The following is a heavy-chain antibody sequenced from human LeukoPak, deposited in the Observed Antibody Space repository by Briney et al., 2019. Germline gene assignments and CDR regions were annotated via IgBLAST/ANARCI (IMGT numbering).Heavy chain of an antibody. CDR2: ISPDGTNT. J-gene: IGHJ4*02. CDR1: GFIFRDFW. D-gene: IGHD7-27*01. CDR3: ARDMWGTFDY. V-gene: IGHV3-74*01. Sequence: GGSLRLSCAASGFIFRDFWMHWVRQAPGKGPLWGSRISPDGTNTSYADSVTGRFTISRDNAKNTLYLQMSSLRAEDTSVYYCARDMWGTFDYWGQGILVTVSS.